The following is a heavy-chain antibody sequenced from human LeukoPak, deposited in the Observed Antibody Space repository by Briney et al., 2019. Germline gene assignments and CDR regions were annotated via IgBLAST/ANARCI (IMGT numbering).Heavy chain of an antibody. CDR2: IKQDGSEK. CDR3: TRMAWRSRPFDH. J-gene: IGHJ4*02. V-gene: IGHV3-7*01. Sequence: GGSLRLSCAASGFTFSSYGMHWVRQAPGKGLEWVANIKQDGSEKWYVDSVKGRFTISRDDAKTSAYLQMNSLRAEDTAVYYCTRMAWRSRPFDHWGQGTLVTVSS. CDR1: GFTFSSYG. D-gene: IGHD2-2*01.